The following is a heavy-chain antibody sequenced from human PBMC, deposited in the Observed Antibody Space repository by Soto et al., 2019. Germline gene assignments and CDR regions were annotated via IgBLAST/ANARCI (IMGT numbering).Heavy chain of an antibody. V-gene: IGHV3-30*18. CDR2: ISYDGSNK. Sequence: QVQLVESGGGVVQPGRSLRLSCAASGFTFSSYGMHWVRQAPGKGLEWVAVISYDGSNKYYADSVKRRFTISRDNSKNTLYLQMNSLRAEDTAVYYSAKDLVAAAGNYYYYGMDVWGQGTTVTVSS. J-gene: IGHJ6*02. D-gene: IGHD6-13*01. CDR1: GFTFSSYG. CDR3: AKDLVAAAGNYYYYGMDV.